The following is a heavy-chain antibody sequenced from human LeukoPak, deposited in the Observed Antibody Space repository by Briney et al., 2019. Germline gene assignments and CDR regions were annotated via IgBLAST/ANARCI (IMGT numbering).Heavy chain of an antibody. CDR1: GGSFSGYY. D-gene: IGHD2-15*01. J-gene: IGHJ4*02. Sequence: SETLSLTCAVYGGSFSGYYWSWIRQPPGKGPEWIGEINHSGSTNYNPSLKSRVTISVDTSKNQFSLKLSSVTAADTAVYYCAGRHCSGGGCYFAGADPFDYWGQGTLVTVSS. CDR3: AGRHCSGGGCYFAGADPFDY. CDR2: INHSGST. V-gene: IGHV4-34*01.